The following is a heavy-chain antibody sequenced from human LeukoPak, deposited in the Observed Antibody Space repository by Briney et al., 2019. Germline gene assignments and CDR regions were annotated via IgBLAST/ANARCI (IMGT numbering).Heavy chain of an antibody. CDR1: GYTFTSYD. D-gene: IGHD3-10*01. V-gene: IGHV1-8*01. CDR2: MNPNSGNT. J-gene: IGHJ3*02. CDR3: ARFYGSGSYYKLDAFDI. Sequence: ASVKVSCKASGYTFTSYDINWVRQATGQGLEWMGWMNPNSGNTGYAQKFQGRVTITRNTSISTAYMELSSLRSEDTAVYYCARFYGSGSYYKLDAFDIWGQGTMVTVSS.